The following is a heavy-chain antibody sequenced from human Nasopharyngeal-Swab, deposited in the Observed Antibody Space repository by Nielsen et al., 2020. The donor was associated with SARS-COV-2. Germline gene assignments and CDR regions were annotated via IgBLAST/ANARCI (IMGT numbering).Heavy chain of an antibody. Sequence: GSLRLSCTVSGGSISSYDWSWIRQPPGKGLEWIGYIYYSGSTNYNPSLKSRVTISVDTSKNQFSLKLSSVTAADTAVYYCAGARYCSSTSCYYAGGMDVWGQGTTVTVSS. J-gene: IGHJ6*02. V-gene: IGHV4-59*01. CDR3: AGARYCSSTSCYYAGGMDV. CDR2: IYYSGST. D-gene: IGHD2-2*01. CDR1: GGSISSYD.